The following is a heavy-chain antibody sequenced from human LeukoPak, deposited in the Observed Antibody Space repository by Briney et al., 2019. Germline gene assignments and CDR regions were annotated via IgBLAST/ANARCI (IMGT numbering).Heavy chain of an antibody. V-gene: IGHV4-39*01. J-gene: IGHJ4*02. D-gene: IGHD3-10*01. CDR2: IYYSGST. CDR1: GGSISSSSYY. Sequence: SETLSLTCTVSGGSISSSSYYWGWIRQPPGKGLEWIGSIYYSGSTYYNPSLKSRVTISVDTSKNQFSLKLSSVTAADTAVYYCARHHYGSGSYYQHWGQGTLVTVSS. CDR3: ARHHYGSGSYYQH.